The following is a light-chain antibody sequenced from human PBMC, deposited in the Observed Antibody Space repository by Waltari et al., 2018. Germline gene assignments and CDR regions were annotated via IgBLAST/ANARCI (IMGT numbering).Light chain of an antibody. J-gene: IGLJ2*01. Sequence: QSVLTQPPSVSGAPGQGVTISCSGSRSNIGDNAVNWYQHLPGKTPKLLIQYDDVLSSEVSDRFSASKSGNSASLAISGLQAEDEADYYCTSWDDSRNELLFGGGTKVTVL. V-gene: IGLV1-36*01. CDR2: YDD. CDR1: RSNIGDNA. CDR3: TSWDDSRNELL.